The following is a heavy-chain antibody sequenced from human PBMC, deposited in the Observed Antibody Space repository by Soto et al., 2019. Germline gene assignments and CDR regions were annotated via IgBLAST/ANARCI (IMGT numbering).Heavy chain of an antibody. V-gene: IGHV3-64D*06. J-gene: IGHJ4*02. CDR1: GFTFSSYA. CDR2: ISSNGGPT. D-gene: IGHD3-16*01. Sequence: GVLRLSCATSGFTFSSYAMHWVRQAPGKGLEYVSSISSNGGPTYYADSVKGRFTISRDNSKGTLYLQMSSLRTEDTAVYYCVKDRWVDYWGQGTLVTVSS. CDR3: VKDRWVDY.